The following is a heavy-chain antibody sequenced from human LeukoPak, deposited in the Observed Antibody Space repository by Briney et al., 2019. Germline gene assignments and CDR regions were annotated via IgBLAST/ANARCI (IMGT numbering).Heavy chain of an antibody. Sequence: PGGSLRLSCAASGFTFSSYSMNWVRQAPGKGLEWVSYISSSSSTIYYADSVKGRFTISRDNAKNSLYLQMNSLRAEDTAVYYCARDLVGYDYFNYYYGMDVWGQGTTVTVSS. CDR1: GFTFSSYS. CDR3: ARDLVGYDYFNYYYGMDV. D-gene: IGHD5-12*01. J-gene: IGHJ6*02. V-gene: IGHV3-48*04. CDR2: ISSSSSTI.